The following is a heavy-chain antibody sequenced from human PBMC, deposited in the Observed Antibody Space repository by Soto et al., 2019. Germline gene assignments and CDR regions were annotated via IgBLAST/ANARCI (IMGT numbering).Heavy chain of an antibody. CDR3: AGFPVNPGRDSNPSFDS. CDR2: INHSGST. CDR1: GGSFSGCY. D-gene: IGHD3-22*01. V-gene: IGHV4-34*01. Sequence: SETLSLTCAVYGGSFSGCYWSWIRQPPGKGLEWIGEINHSGSTNYNPSLKSRVTISVDTSKNQFSLRLNSVTAADTAVYYCAGFPVNPGRDSNPSFDSWGQGNLVTVSS. J-gene: IGHJ4*02.